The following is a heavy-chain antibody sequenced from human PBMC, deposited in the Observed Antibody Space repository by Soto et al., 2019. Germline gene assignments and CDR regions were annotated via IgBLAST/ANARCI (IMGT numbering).Heavy chain of an antibody. V-gene: IGHV3-48*02. Sequence: GGSLRLSCAASGFTFSSYSMNWVRQAPGKGLEWVSYISSSSSTIYYADSVKGRFTISRDNAKNSLYLQMNSLRDEDTAVYYCARAYYDFWSGYYGAGFDYWGQGTLVTVSS. CDR2: ISSSSSTI. J-gene: IGHJ4*02. CDR1: GFTFSSYS. D-gene: IGHD3-3*01. CDR3: ARAYYDFWSGYYGAGFDY.